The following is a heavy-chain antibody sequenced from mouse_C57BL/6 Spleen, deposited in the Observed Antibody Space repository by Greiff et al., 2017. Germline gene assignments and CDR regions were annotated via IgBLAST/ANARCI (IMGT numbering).Heavy chain of an antibody. Sequence: QVQLQQSGAELVRPGASVTLSCKASGYTFTDYEMHWVKQTPVHGLEWIGAIDPETGGTAYNQKFKGKAILTADKSSSTDYMKLRSLTSENSAVYYCTANWDEGSIDYWGQGTTLTVSS. CDR2: IDPETGGT. CDR1: GYTFTDYE. V-gene: IGHV1-15*01. J-gene: IGHJ2*01. D-gene: IGHD4-1*01. CDR3: TANWDEGSIDY.